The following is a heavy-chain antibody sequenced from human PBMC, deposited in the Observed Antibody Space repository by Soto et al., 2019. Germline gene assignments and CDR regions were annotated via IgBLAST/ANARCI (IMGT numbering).Heavy chain of an antibody. CDR3: ARVPDY. D-gene: IGHD2-2*01. Sequence: SHTESITGTGSGGTSISFYWSWIRQPPGKGLEWIGYIYFRGTTNYNPSLKSRVTISVDRSKNQFSLKLSSVTAADTAVYYCARVPDYWGQGILVTVSS. J-gene: IGHJ4*02. CDR2: IYFRGTT. V-gene: IGHV4-59*12. CDR1: GGTSISFY.